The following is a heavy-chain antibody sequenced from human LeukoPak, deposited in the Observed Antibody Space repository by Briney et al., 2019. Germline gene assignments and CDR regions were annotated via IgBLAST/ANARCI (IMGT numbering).Heavy chain of an antibody. V-gene: IGHV3-74*01. CDR3: ARDGRGSHDY. CDR1: GFTFSSYW. J-gene: IGHJ4*02. Sequence: GGSLRLSCAASGFTFSSYWMHWVRQAPGKGLVWVSRISSDGSSASYADSVKGRFTISRDNAKNTLYLQMNSLRAEDTAVYYCARDGRGSHDYWGQGTLVTVSS. D-gene: IGHD3-10*01. CDR2: ISSDGSSA.